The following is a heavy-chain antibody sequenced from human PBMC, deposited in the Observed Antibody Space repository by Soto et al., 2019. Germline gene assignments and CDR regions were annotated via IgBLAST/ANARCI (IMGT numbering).Heavy chain of an antibody. CDR3: AKRGIWSGYDYLAY. Sequence: EVQLLESGGGLVQPGGSLRLSCAASGFTFSSYAMSWVRQAPGKGLEWVSAISGSGGSKYYADSVKGRFTISRDNSKNTLYLQMNSLSAEDTAVYYCAKRGIWSGYDYLAYWGQGTLVTVSS. J-gene: IGHJ4*02. V-gene: IGHV3-23*01. D-gene: IGHD5-12*01. CDR2: ISGSGGSK. CDR1: GFTFSSYA.